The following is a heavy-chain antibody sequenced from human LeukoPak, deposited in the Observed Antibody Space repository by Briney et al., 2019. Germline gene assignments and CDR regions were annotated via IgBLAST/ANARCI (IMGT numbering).Heavy chain of an antibody. CDR1: GFTFIDYA. Sequence: GGSLRLSCAASGFTFIDYAMTWVRQAPGKGLEWVSTIRYGADSAYYADSVKGRFTISRDNSKNTVYLQMNSLRAEDTAVYYCAKDPLPGIAAAGYNWFDPWGQGTLVTVSS. D-gene: IGHD6-13*01. V-gene: IGHV3-23*01. J-gene: IGHJ5*02. CDR3: AKDPLPGIAAAGYNWFDP. CDR2: IRYGADSA.